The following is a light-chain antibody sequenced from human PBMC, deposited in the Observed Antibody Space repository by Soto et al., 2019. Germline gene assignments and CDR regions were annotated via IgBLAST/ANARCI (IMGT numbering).Light chain of an antibody. Sequence: DVVMTQSPLSLPVTLGQPASISCRSSQSLIHSDGNTYLSWFQQRPGQSPRRLIYEVSDRDSGVPARCIAGGSGTDFTLKISRVEAEDVGVYYCMDGTRWPWTFGQGTEVELK. CDR2: EVS. CDR3: MDGTRWPWT. V-gene: IGKV2-30*02. CDR1: QSLIHSDGNTY. J-gene: IGKJ1*01.